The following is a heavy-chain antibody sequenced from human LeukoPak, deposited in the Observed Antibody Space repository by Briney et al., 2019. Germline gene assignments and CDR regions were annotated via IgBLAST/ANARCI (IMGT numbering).Heavy chain of an antibody. V-gene: IGHV4-38-2*02. D-gene: IGHD4-23*01. Sequence: GSLRLSCAASGFTFSSYGMHWVRQAPGKGLEWIGSIYHSGSTYYDPSLKSRVTISVDTSKNQFSLKLSSVTAADTAVYYCARDHGSTVVTPVDYWGQGTLVTVSS. CDR2: IYHSGST. J-gene: IGHJ4*02. CDR1: GFTFSSYG. CDR3: ARDHGSTVVTPVDY.